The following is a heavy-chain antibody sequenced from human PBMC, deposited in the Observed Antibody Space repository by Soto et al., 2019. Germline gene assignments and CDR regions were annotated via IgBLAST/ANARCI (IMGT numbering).Heavy chain of an antibody. J-gene: IGHJ4*02. D-gene: IGHD3-22*01. Sequence: SETPSLTCTVSGGSISSGDYYWSWIRQPPGKGLEWIGYIYYSGSTYYNPSLKSRVTISVDTSKNQFSLKLSSVTAADTAVYYCASEYYYDSRGRSYWGQGTLVTVSS. CDR1: GGSISSGDYY. V-gene: IGHV4-30-4*01. CDR3: ASEYYYDSRGRSY. CDR2: IYYSGST.